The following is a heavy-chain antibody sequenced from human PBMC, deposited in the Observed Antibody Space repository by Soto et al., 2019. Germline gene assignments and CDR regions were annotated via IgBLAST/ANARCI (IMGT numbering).Heavy chain of an antibody. Sequence: SVKVSCKASGGTFSSYAISWVRQAPGQGLEWMGGIIPIFGTANYAQKFQGRVTITADKSTSTAYMELSSLRSEDAAVYYCARGTYYDYVWGSYRPTLDAFDLRGQVTMVTVSS. J-gene: IGHJ3*01. CDR1: GGTFSSYA. D-gene: IGHD3-16*02. CDR2: IIPIFGTA. V-gene: IGHV1-69*06. CDR3: ARGTYYDYVWGSYRPTLDAFDL.